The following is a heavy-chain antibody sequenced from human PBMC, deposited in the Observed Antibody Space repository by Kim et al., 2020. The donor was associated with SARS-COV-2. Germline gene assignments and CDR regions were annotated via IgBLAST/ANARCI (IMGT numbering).Heavy chain of an antibody. D-gene: IGHD1-7*01. CDR2: ISWNSGSI. Sequence: GGSMRLFCAASGFTFDDYAMHWVRQAPGKGLEWVSGISWNSGSIGYADSVKGRFTISRDNAKNSLYLQMNSLRAEDSALYYCAKDRTTWYYGMDVWGQGTTVTVSS. CDR1: GFTFDDYA. J-gene: IGHJ6*02. CDR3: AKDRTTWYYGMDV. V-gene: IGHV3-9*01.